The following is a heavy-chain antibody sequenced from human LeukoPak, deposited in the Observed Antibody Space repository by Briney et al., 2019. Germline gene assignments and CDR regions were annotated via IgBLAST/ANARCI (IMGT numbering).Heavy chain of an antibody. J-gene: IGHJ6*02. D-gene: IGHD6-19*01. Sequence: GRSLRLSCAVSGFTFSSYGMHWVRQAPGKGLEWVAVISYDGSNKYYADSVKGRLTISRDNSKNTLYLQMNSLRAEDTAVYYCAKDLYSSGWYRVNYYYYGMDVWGQGTTVTVSS. CDR2: ISYDGSNK. CDR1: GFTFSSYG. CDR3: AKDLYSSGWYRVNYYYYGMDV. V-gene: IGHV3-30*18.